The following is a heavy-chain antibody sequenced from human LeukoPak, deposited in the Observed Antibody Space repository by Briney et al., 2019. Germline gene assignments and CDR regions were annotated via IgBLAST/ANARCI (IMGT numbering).Heavy chain of an antibody. D-gene: IGHD6-13*01. Sequence: SETLSLTCAVYGGSFSGYYWSWIRQPPGKGLEWIGEINHSGSTNYNPSLKSRVTISVDTSKNQFSLKLSSVTAADTAVYYCARDALMSIAAAGRGWFDPWGQGTLVTVSS. CDR1: GGSFSGYY. CDR3: ARDALMSIAAAGRGWFDP. CDR2: INHSGST. J-gene: IGHJ5*02. V-gene: IGHV4-34*01.